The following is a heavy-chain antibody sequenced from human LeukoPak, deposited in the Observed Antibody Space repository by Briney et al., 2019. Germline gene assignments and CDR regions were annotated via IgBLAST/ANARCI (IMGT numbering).Heavy chain of an antibody. J-gene: IGHJ3*02. CDR3: AKDSHYGRDAFDI. CDR1: GFALGDYY. CDR2: ITNTGSSI. V-gene: IGHV3-11*01. Sequence: GGSLRLSCTASGFALGDYYMSWFRQAPGKGLEWVSYITNTGSSIYYADSVKGRFTISRDNARNSLYLQMNSLRAEDTAVYYCAKDSHYGRDAFDIWGQGTMVTVSS. D-gene: IGHD4-17*01.